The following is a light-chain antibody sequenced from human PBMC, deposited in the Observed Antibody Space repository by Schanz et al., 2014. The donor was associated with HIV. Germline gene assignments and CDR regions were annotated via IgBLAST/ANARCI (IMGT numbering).Light chain of an antibody. Sequence: EIVLTQSPGTLSLSLGERATLSCRASQSVSSNFLAWYQQKPNQAPRLLIYGASSRAAGIPDRFSGTGSGTEFTLTISSLQSDDFATYYCQQYNTNSYTFGPGTKLDLK. CDR3: QQYNTNSYT. V-gene: IGKV3-20*01. CDR1: QSVSSNF. CDR2: GAS. J-gene: IGKJ2*01.